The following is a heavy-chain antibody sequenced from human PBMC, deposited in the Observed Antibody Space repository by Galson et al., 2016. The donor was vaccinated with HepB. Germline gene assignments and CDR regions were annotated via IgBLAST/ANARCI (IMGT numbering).Heavy chain of an antibody. J-gene: IGHJ4*02. D-gene: IGHD1/OR15-1a*01. Sequence: TLSLTCTVSGGSMSSGRYSWTWIRQSAGKGLEWIGRFQTAWSTNYNPSLNRQVTMSVDTSKNQFSLKLTSVTDADTAVYYCATHPEHPHGSSGGQGTLVTVSS. CDR2: FQTAWST. CDR3: ATHPEHPHGSS. CDR1: GGSMSSGRYS. V-gene: IGHV4-61*02.